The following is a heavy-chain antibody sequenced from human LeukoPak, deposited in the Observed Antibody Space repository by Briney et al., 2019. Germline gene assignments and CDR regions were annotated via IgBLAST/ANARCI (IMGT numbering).Heavy chain of an antibody. J-gene: IGHJ4*02. CDR2: IKHDGSEK. Sequence: GGSLRLSCAASGFIFTNYFMSWVRQAPGKGLEWVASIKHDGSEKYYVDFVRGRFTISRDNTMNSLYLQMSSLRAEDTAVYYCATDRGWRTSGYYLYYFEYWGQGTLVTYSS. CDR3: ATDRGWRTSGYYLYYFEY. D-gene: IGHD3-3*01. V-gene: IGHV3-7*01. CDR1: GFIFTNYF.